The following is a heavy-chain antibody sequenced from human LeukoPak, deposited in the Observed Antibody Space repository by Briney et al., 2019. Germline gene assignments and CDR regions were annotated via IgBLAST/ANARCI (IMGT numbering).Heavy chain of an antibody. CDR2: IKQDGSEK. CDR3: AREPSSSWENWFDP. D-gene: IGHD6-13*01. Sequence: GGSLRLSCAASGFTVSDYYMSWVRQAPGKGLEWVANIKQDGSEKYYVDSVKGRFTISRDNAKNSLYLQMNSLRAEDTAVYYCAREPSSSWENWFDPWGQGTLVTVSS. J-gene: IGHJ5*02. CDR1: GFTVSDYY. V-gene: IGHV3-7*01.